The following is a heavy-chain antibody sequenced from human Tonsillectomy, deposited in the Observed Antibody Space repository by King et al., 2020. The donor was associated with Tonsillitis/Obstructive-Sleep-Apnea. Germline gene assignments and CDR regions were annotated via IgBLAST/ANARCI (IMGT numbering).Heavy chain of an antibody. D-gene: IGHD3-10*01. CDR1: GGSFSGYY. Sequence: VQLQQWGAGLLKPSETLSLTCAVYGGSFSGYYWSWIRQPPGKGLEWIGEINHSGSTNSNPSLKSRVTISVDTSKNQFSLKLSSVTAADTAVYYCARGGGVWYFDLWGRDTLVTVSS. CDR3: ARGGGVWYFDL. CDR2: INHSGST. J-gene: IGHJ2*01. V-gene: IGHV4-34*01.